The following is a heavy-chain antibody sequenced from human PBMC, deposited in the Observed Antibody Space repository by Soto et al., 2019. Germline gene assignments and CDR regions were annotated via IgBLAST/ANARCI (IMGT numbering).Heavy chain of an antibody. V-gene: IGHV3-30*18. CDR3: AKGLALMADH. CDR1: GFSFNTYV. D-gene: IGHD2-21*01. CDR2: ILYDGSKG. Sequence: PGGSLRLSCTDSGFSFNTYVMDWARQAPGKGLEWVARILYDGSKGYYADPVKGRFTISRDNSKNTLYLQMDRLRVEDTAVYFCAKGLALMADHWGQGTPVTVSS. J-gene: IGHJ4*02.